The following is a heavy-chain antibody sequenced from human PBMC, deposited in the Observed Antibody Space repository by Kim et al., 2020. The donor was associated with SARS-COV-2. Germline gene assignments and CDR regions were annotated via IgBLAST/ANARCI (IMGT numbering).Heavy chain of an antibody. CDR1: GFTFSSYS. Sequence: GGSLRLSCEASGFTFSSYSMNWVRQAPGKGLEWVSHISSSTRTIYYADSVKGRFTISRDNAKNSLFLQMNSLRAEDTAVYYCAIDLYGDYQADYWGQGTLVTVSS. J-gene: IGHJ4*02. D-gene: IGHD4-17*01. CDR2: ISSSTRTI. CDR3: AIDLYGDYQADY. V-gene: IGHV3-48*04.